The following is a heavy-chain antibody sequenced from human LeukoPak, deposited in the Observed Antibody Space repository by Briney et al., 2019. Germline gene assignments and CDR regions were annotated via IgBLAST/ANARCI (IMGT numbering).Heavy chain of an antibody. J-gene: IGHJ4*02. Sequence: ASVKVSCKASGYTFTGYYMHWVRQAPGQGLEWMGWINPNSGGTNYAQKFQGRVTMTRDTSISTAYMEPSRLRSDDTAVYYCARDHTSPMIVVVAAYYFDYWGQGTLVTVSS. CDR1: GYTFTGYY. D-gene: IGHD3-22*01. V-gene: IGHV1-2*02. CDR2: INPNSGGT. CDR3: ARDHTSPMIVVVAAYYFDY.